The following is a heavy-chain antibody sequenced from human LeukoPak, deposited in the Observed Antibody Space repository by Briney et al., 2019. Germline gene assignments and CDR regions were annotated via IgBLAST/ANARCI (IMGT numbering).Heavy chain of an antibody. J-gene: IGHJ4*02. CDR3: ARDHSHYYDSDYYFDC. D-gene: IGHD3-22*01. Sequence: PGGSLRLSCAASGFTFSSYGMHWVRQAPGKGLEWVSVISGSGGSAYYADSVKGRFTISRDNSKNTLYLQMNSLRAEDTAVYYCARDHSHYYDSDYYFDCWGQGTLVTVSS. CDR2: ISGSGGSA. CDR1: GFTFSSYG. V-gene: IGHV3-23*01.